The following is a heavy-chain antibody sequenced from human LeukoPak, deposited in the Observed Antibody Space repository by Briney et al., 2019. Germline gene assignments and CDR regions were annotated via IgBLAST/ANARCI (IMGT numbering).Heavy chain of an antibody. D-gene: IGHD5-18*01. CDR3: AKELYSYGPIDY. CDR2: IRYDGSNK. CDR1: GFTFSSYG. J-gene: IGHJ4*02. Sequence: GXSLRXSCAASGFTFSSYGMHWVRQAPGKGLEWVAFIRYDGSNKYYADSVKGRFTISRDNSKKTLYMQMNRLRDEDTAVYYCAKELYSYGPIDYWGQGTLVTVSS. V-gene: IGHV3-30*02.